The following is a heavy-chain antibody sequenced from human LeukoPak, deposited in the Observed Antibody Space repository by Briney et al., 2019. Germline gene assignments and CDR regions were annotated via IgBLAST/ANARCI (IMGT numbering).Heavy chain of an antibody. CDR3: ARDRYYGSGSWDY. D-gene: IGHD3-10*01. V-gene: IGHV3-48*04. Sequence: GGSLRLSCAASGFTFSSYSMNWVRQAPGKGLEWVSYISGSASTIYYADSMKGRFTISRDNAKNSLYLQMNSLRAEDTAVYYCARDRYYGSGSWDYWGQGSLVTVSS. CDR1: GFTFSSYS. CDR2: ISGSASTI. J-gene: IGHJ4*02.